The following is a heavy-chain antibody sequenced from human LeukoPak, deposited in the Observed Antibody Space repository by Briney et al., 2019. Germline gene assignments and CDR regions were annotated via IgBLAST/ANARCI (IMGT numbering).Heavy chain of an antibody. Sequence: ASVKVSCKASGNTFTKYCIHWVRQAPGQGLEWMGWIDDGDGNTKYSEKFQGRVSITRDTSASTVYMELNSLRSEDTAVYYCARNEDYWGQGTLVTVSS. CDR3: ARNEDY. CDR1: GNTFTKYC. J-gene: IGHJ4*02. V-gene: IGHV1-3*01. CDR2: IDDGDGNT. D-gene: IGHD1-1*01.